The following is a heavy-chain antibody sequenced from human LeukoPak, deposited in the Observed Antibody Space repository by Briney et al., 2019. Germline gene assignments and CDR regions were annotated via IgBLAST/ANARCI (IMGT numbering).Heavy chain of an antibody. D-gene: IGHD1-1*01. CDR1: GFSFSTYS. CDR3: ATDSPETAAFDY. Sequence: GGSLRLSCAASGFSFSTYSMNWVRQAPGKGLEWVSYIVGSSSTIYYADSVKGRFTISRDNAKNSLYLQMDSTRAEDTAVYYCATDSPETAAFDYWGQGTLVTVSS. CDR2: IVGSSSTI. J-gene: IGHJ4*02. V-gene: IGHV3-48*04.